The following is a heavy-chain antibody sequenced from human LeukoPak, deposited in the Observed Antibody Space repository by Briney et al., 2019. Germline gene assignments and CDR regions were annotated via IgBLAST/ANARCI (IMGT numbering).Heavy chain of an antibody. CDR2: INHSGST. CDR3: ARRVGTMVRGVTPPFDY. Sequence: SETLSLTCAVYGGSFSGYYWSWIRQPPGKGLEWIGEINHSGSTNYNPSLKSRVTISVDTSKNQFSLKLSSVTAADTAVYYCARRVGTMVRGVTPPFDYWGQGTLVTVSS. CDR1: GGSFSGYY. D-gene: IGHD3-10*01. V-gene: IGHV4-34*01. J-gene: IGHJ4*02.